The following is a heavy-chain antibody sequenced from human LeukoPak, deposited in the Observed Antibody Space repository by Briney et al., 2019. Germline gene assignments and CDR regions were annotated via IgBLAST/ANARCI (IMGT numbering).Heavy chain of an antibody. CDR3: ARDGDGLIFPTDS. CDR2: MNEEASRI. D-gene: IGHD2-21*01. V-gene: IGHV3-7*01. Sequence: GGSLRLSCAASGFTFRNFWMSWVRQAPGKGLEWVANMNEEASRIYYLDSVKGRFTISRDNAKNSLFLQMNSLRAEDTAVYYRARDGDGLIFPTDSRGQGTLVTVSS. CDR1: GFTFRNFW. J-gene: IGHJ4*02.